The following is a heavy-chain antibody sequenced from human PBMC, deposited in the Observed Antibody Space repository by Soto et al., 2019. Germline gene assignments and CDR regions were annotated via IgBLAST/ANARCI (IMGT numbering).Heavy chain of an antibody. CDR2: TYYRSKWYN. Sequence: QSQTLSLTCAISGDSVSSNRAAWNWIRQSPSRGLEWLGRTYYRSKWYNDYAVSVKSRITINPDTSKNQFSLQLNSVTPEDTAVYYCARDEESNWGNWFDPWGQGTLVTVSS. CDR1: GDSVSSNRAA. V-gene: IGHV6-1*01. D-gene: IGHD7-27*01. CDR3: ARDEESNWGNWFDP. J-gene: IGHJ5*02.